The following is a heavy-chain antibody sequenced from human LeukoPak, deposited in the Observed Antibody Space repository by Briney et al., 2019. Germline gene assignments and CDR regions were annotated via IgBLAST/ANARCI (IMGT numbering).Heavy chain of an antibody. CDR1: GYTFTGYY. CDR2: INPNSGGT. D-gene: IGHD3-10*01. J-gene: IGHJ5*02. Sequence: GASVKVSCKASGYTFTGYYMHWVRQAPGQGLEWMGWINPNSGGTNYAQKFQGRVTMTRDTSISTAYMELSRLRSDDTAVYYCARGGFYYGSGSPKFDPWGQGTLVTVSS. V-gene: IGHV1-2*02. CDR3: ARGGFYYGSGSPKFDP.